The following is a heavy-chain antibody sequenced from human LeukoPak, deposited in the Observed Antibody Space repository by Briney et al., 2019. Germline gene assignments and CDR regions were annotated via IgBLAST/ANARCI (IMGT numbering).Heavy chain of an antibody. D-gene: IGHD5-24*01. CDR1: GFTFSSYA. V-gene: IGHV3-30-3*01. CDR2: ISYDGSNK. CDR3: ARDLSVEMATIGRYGMDV. Sequence: PGGSLRLSCAASGFTFSSYAMHWVRQAPGKGLEWVAVISYDGSNKYYADSVKGRFTISRDNSKNTLYLQMNSLRAEDTAVYYCARDLSVEMATIGRYGMDVWGQGTTVTVSS. J-gene: IGHJ6*02.